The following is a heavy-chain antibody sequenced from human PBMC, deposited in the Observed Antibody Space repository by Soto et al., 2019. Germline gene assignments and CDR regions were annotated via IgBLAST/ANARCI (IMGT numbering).Heavy chain of an antibody. CDR1: GGSISVYY. V-gene: IGHV4-59*01. Sequence: LSLTCTISGGSISVYYWSWIRQTAGQGLEWIGYIYASGSPYYNPSLRSRVTISADTSKNQISLKLTSPTATDTAVYYCARGVGSSPPQYWGRGTLVTVSS. CDR2: IYASGSP. J-gene: IGHJ4*02. D-gene: IGHD1-26*01. CDR3: ARGVGSSPPQY.